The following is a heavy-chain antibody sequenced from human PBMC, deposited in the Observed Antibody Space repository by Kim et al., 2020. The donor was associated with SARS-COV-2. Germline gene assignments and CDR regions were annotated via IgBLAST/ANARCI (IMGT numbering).Heavy chain of an antibody. D-gene: IGHD3-10*01. CDR3: ASHYGSGPYYFDY. J-gene: IGHJ4*02. V-gene: IGHV3-66*04. Sequence: ADCRKRRFTIYRDNSENTLYHQMTSLSAGDTAVYYCASHYGSGPYYFDYWGQGTLVTVSS.